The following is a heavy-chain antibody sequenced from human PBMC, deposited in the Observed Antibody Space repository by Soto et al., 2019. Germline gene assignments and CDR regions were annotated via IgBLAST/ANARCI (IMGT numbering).Heavy chain of an antibody. CDR1: GASISSYY. CDR3: ARDQNGSPHSDY. J-gene: IGHJ4*02. Sequence: QVQLQESGPGLVKPSETLSLTCTVSGASISSYYWRWIRQPPGKGLEWVGFIFHSGSTICNPSLKSRVTSSAATSKTHFSLKLTSVTAADTAGYYCARDQNGSPHSDYWGQGILITVSS. CDR2: IFHSGST. V-gene: IGHV4-59*01. D-gene: IGHD1-26*01.